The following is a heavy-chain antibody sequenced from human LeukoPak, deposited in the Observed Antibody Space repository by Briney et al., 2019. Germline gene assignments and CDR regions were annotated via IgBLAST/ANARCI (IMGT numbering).Heavy chain of an antibody. D-gene: IGHD2-15*01. V-gene: IGHV1-2*02. J-gene: IGHJ4*02. CDR3: ARDIIGYCIRGSFPH. Sequence: ASVKVSCKASGYAFTCYSMHWHRQAPGQGLEWMGWINPNSGGTNYAQKFQGRVTMTRDTSISTAYMELRRLRSDDTPVYYCARDIIGYCIRGSFPHWVQGTLVTVSS. CDR1: GYAFTCYS. CDR2: INPNSGGT.